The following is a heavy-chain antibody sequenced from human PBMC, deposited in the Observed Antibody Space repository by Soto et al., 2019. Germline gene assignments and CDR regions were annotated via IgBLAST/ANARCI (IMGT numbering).Heavy chain of an antibody. J-gene: IGHJ4*02. CDR3: ATSRKGEVATEAFDY. Sequence: QVQLVQSGAEVKKPGASVKVSCKASGYIFTGYYMHWVRQAPGQGLEWMGWINPNSGGTYYGQKFQGWVTRSRDTSISTAYMELSRLASDDTAVYFCATSRKGEVATEAFDYWGQGTLVTVSS. V-gene: IGHV1-2*04. CDR2: INPNSGGT. CDR1: GYIFTGYY. D-gene: IGHD5-12*01.